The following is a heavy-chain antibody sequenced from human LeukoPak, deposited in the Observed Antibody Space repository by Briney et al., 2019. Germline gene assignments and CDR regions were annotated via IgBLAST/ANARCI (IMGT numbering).Heavy chain of an antibody. Sequence: GGSLRLSCAASGFTFSNYAMTWVRQAPGKGLEWVSSISGSGGSTYYADSVKGRFTISRDNSKNTLYLQMNSLRAEDTAVYYCAKMDYITSAYFDYWGQGTLVTVSS. D-gene: IGHD4-11*01. CDR3: AKMDYITSAYFDY. J-gene: IGHJ4*02. CDR1: GFTFSNYA. CDR2: ISGSGGST. V-gene: IGHV3-23*01.